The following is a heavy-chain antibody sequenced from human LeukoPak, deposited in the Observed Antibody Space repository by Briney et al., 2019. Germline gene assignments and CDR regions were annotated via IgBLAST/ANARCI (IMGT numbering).Heavy chain of an antibody. J-gene: IGHJ3*02. CDR3: AKDRDIVVVPAAADAFDI. CDR2: MSGSGGST. CDR1: GFTFSSYA. V-gene: IGHV3-23*01. Sequence: GGSLRLSCAASGFTFSSYAMSWVRQAPGKGLEWGSAMSGSGGSTYYADSVKGRFTISRDNSKNTLYLQMNSLRAEDTAVYYCAKDRDIVVVPAAADAFDIWGQGTMVTVSS. D-gene: IGHD2-2*01.